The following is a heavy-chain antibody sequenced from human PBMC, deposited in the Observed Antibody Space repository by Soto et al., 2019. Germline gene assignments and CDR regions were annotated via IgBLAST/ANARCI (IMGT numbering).Heavy chain of an antibody. J-gene: IGHJ5*02. CDR2: MNPNSGHT. V-gene: IGHV1-8*01. CDR1: GYTFTSHD. Sequence: QVQLVQYGAEVKKPGASVKVSCKASGYTFTSHDINWMRQATGQGLEWMGWMNPNSGHTNYAQKFQGRVTMTRDTSISTAYMELTSLRSEDTAIYYCSSDMSTTWGQGTLVTVSS. D-gene: IGHD2-2*01. CDR3: SSDMSTT.